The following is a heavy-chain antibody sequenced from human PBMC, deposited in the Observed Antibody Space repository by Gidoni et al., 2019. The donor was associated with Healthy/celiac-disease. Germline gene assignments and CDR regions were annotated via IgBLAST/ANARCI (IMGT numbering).Heavy chain of an antibody. CDR2: IWYDGSNK. D-gene: IGHD4-17*01. J-gene: IGHJ4*02. Sequence: QVQLVESGGGVVQPGRSLRLSCAASGFTLSSYGMHWVRQAPGKGLEWVAVIWYDGSNKYYADSVKGRFTISRDNSKNTLYLQMNSLRAEDTAVYYCARDPLSAYGDGYDYWGQGTLVTVSS. CDR3: ARDPLSAYGDGYDY. CDR1: GFTLSSYG. V-gene: IGHV3-33*01.